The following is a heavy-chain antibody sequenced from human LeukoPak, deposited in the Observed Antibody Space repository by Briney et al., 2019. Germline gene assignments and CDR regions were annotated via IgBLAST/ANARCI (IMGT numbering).Heavy chain of an antibody. CDR2: INPNSGGT. V-gene: IGHV1-2*02. D-gene: IGHD1-1*01. CDR3: ARVGLELYGAFDI. J-gene: IGHJ3*02. Sequence: ASVTVSCKASGYTFTGYYMHWVRQAPGQGLEWMGWINPNSGGTNYAQKFQGRVTMTRDTSISTAYMELSRLRSDDTAVYYCARVGLELYGAFDIWGQGTMVTVSS. CDR1: GYTFTGYY.